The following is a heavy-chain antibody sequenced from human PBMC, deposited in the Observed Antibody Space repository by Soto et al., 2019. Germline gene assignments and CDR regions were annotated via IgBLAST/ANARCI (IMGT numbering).Heavy chain of an antibody. CDR2: IYTGGST. Sequence: EVQLVESGGGLVQPGGSLRLSCAASGFSLNNNYMNWVRQAPGKGLEWVSIIYTGGSTYYADSVKGRFTISRDDFKNTLYLQMNSLRAEDTGVYYCAAPTYWGLGTLVTVSS. J-gene: IGHJ4*01. CDR3: AAPTY. V-gene: IGHV3-66*01. CDR1: GFSLNNNY.